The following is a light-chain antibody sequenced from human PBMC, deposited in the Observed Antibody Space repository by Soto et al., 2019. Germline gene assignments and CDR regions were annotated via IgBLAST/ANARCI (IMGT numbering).Light chain of an antibody. CDR1: QSVSSY. Sequence: EIVLTQSPATLSLSPGERATLSCRASQSVSSYLAWYQQKPGQAPRLLIYDATNRATGIPARFSGSGSGTDFTLTISSLEPEAFAVDYCQQRSNCSGFGHGTKLAIK. J-gene: IGKJ2*03. CDR2: DAT. CDR3: QQRSNCSG. V-gene: IGKV3-11*01.